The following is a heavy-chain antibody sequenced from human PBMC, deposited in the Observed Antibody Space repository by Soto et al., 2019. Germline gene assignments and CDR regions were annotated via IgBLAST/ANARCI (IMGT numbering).Heavy chain of an antibody. CDR2: IIPIFGTA. CDR1: GGTFSSYA. CDR3: ARERGGGYSSGWYFDY. D-gene: IGHD6-19*01. Sequence: ASVKVSCKASGGTFSSYAISWVRQAPGQGLEWMGGIIPIFGTANYAQKFQGRVTITADESTSTAYMELSSLRSEDTAVYYCARERGGGYSSGWYFDYWGQGTLVTVSS. J-gene: IGHJ4*02. V-gene: IGHV1-69*13.